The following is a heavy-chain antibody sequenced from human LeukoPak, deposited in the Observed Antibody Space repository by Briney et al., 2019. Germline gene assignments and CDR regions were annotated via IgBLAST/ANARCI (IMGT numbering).Heavy chain of an antibody. CDR1: GYTLTDYY. Sequence: ASVKVSCKASGYTLTDYYMHWVRQAPGQGLEWMGRINPNSGGTNYAQKFQGRVTMTRDTSISTVYMELSRLRSDDTAVYYCARVGYYESSGYYEYWGQGTLVTVS. J-gene: IGHJ4*02. CDR2: INPNSGGT. D-gene: IGHD3-22*01. V-gene: IGHV1-2*06. CDR3: ARVGYYESSGYYEY.